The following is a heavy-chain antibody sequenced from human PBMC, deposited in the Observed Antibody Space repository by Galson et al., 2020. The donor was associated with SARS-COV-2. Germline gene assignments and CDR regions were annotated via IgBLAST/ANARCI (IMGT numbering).Heavy chain of an antibody. J-gene: IGHJ4*02. Sequence: TGGSLRLSCAASGFTFSSYAMHWVRQAPGKGLEWVAVISYDGSNKYYADSVKGRFTISRDNSKNTLYLQMNSLRAEDTAVYYCASPRHSLGVVVAVLDYWGQGTLVTVSS. CDR2: ISYDGSNK. CDR3: ASPRHSLGVVVAVLDY. CDR1: GFTFSSYA. V-gene: IGHV3-30-3*01. D-gene: IGHD2-15*01.